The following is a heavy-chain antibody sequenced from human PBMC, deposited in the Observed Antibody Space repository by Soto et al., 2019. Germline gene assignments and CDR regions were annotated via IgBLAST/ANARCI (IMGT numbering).Heavy chain of an antibody. CDR3: VHTSVWQHTT. CDR2: FYWNDDN. Sequence: QITVKESGPTLVKPTQTLTLSCTFSGFSLSTSEVGVSWIRQPPGKALEWLALFYWNDDNRYSPSLKSRLTITKDTSKNQVIFTMINMDPVDTATYYCVHTSVWQHTTWGQGTLVTVSS. J-gene: IGHJ5*02. D-gene: IGHD2-8*01. CDR1: GFSLSTSEVG. V-gene: IGHV2-5*01.